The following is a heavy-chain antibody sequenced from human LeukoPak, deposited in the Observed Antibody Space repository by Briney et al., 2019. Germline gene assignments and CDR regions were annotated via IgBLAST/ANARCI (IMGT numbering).Heavy chain of an antibody. J-gene: IGHJ5*02. CDR2: IQNDGNDK. V-gene: IGHV3-30*19. CDR3: ARAVTWIDP. CDR1: GLIFSTHG. Sequence: PGGSLRLSCAASGLIFSTHGMHWVRQAPGKGLEWVAFIQNDGNDKYYADSVKGRFTVSRDNSKNTLDLQMNGLRAEDTAVYYCARAVTWIDPWGQGTLVTVSS.